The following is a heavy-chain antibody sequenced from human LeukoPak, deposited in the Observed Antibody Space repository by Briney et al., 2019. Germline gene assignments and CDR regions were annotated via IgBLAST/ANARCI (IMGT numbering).Heavy chain of an antibody. Sequence: SETLSLTCTVSGGSISSGGYYWSWLRQHPGKGLEWIGYIYYSGSPYYNPSLKSRVTISVDTSKNQFSLKLSSVTAADTAVYYCARDGGWYNWFDPWGQGTLVTVSS. V-gene: IGHV4-31*03. J-gene: IGHJ5*02. CDR3: ARDGGWYNWFDP. D-gene: IGHD2-15*01. CDR1: GGSISSGGYY. CDR2: IYYSGSP.